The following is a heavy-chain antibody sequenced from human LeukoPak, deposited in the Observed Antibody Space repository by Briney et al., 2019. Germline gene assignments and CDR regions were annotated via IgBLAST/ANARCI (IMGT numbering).Heavy chain of an antibody. J-gene: IGHJ5*02. Sequence: PGGSLRLSCAASGFTFSSYSMNWVRQAPGKGLEWVSSISSSSSYIYYADSVKGRFTISKDNSKNTLYLQMNSLRAEDTAIYYCAKAHDFWSGYYGSGWFDPWGQGTLVTVSS. V-gene: IGHV3-21*04. CDR2: ISSSSSYI. D-gene: IGHD3-3*01. CDR1: GFTFSSYS. CDR3: AKAHDFWSGYYGSGWFDP.